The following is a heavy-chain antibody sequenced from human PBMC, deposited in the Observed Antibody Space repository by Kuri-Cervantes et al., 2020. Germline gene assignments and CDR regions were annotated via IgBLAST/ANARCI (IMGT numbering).Heavy chain of an antibody. J-gene: IGHJ5*02. Sequence: GESLKISCAASGFTFSSYEMNWVRQAPGKGLEWVSYISSSGSTIYYADSVKGRFTISRDNAENTLYLQMNSLRAEDTAVYYCARECGYDYFRSGGWFDPWGQGTLVTVSS. CDR3: ARECGYDYFRSGGWFDP. CDR2: ISSSGSTI. V-gene: IGHV3-48*03. CDR1: GFTFSSYE. D-gene: IGHD5-12*01.